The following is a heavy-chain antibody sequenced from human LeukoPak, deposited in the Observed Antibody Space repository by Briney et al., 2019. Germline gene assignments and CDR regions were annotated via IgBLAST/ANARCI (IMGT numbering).Heavy chain of an antibody. D-gene: IGHD1-1*01. V-gene: IGHV3-23*01. CDR1: GFIFSNYA. J-gene: IGHJ4*02. CDR2: ISNSGDAT. Sequence: GGSLRLSCAGSGFIFSNYAMSWVRQAPGQGLEWVSTISNSGDATFYADAVKRRFTISRDNSKNTLYLQMYSLRAEDTAIYYCAKAPPYTKYFDYWGQGTLLTVSS. CDR3: AKAPPYTKYFDY.